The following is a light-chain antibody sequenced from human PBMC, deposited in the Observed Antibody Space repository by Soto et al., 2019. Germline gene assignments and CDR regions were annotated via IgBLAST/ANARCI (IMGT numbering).Light chain of an antibody. CDR2: NNN. CDR3: AAWDDSLNGLV. CDR1: SSNIGSNT. J-gene: IGLJ1*01. V-gene: IGLV1-44*01. Sequence: QSALTQPPSASGTPGQRVTISCSGSSSNIGSNTVNWYQQLPGTAPKLLIYNNNQRPSGVPDRFSGSKSGTSASLAISGLQSEYEADYYCAAWDDSLNGLVFGTGTKVTV.